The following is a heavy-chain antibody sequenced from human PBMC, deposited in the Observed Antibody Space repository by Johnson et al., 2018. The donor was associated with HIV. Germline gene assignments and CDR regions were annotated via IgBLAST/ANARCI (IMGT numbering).Heavy chain of an antibody. CDR2: SRNKANSYTT. J-gene: IGHJ3*02. CDR3: AKGIAAAGTGAFDI. D-gene: IGHD6-13*01. CDR1: GFTFSDYY. V-gene: IGHV3-72*01. Sequence: VQLVESGGGLVKPGGSLRLSCAASGFTFSDYYMTWIRQAPGKGLEWVGRSRNKANSYTTEYAASVKGRFTISRDDSKNSLYLQMNSLRAEDTGVYYCAKGIAAAGTGAFDIWGQGTMVTVSS.